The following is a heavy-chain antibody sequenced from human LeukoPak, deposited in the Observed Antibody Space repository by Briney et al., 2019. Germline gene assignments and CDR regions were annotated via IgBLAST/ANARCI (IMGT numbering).Heavy chain of an antibody. J-gene: IGHJ6*03. CDR3: ANTPGTYYYYYMDV. Sequence: PGGSLRLSCAASGFTFSSYGMHWVRQAPGKGLEWVAFIRYDGSNKYYADSVKGRFTISRDNSKNTLYLQMNSLRAEDTAVYYCANTPGTYYYYYMDVWGKGTTVTISS. CDR1: GFTFSSYG. V-gene: IGHV3-30*02. CDR2: IRYDGSNK. D-gene: IGHD3-10*01.